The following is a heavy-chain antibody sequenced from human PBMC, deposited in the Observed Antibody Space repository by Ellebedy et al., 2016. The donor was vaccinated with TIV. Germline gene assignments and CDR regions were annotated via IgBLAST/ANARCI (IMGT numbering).Heavy chain of an antibody. D-gene: IGHD3/OR15-3a*01. CDR2: TYYRSTWST. CDR1: GDSVSSNSAA. J-gene: IGHJ4*02. Sequence: SQTLSLTCAISGDSVSSNSAAWNWIRQSPSRGLEWLGRTYYRSTWSTDYAISVNSRITITADTSKNHISLHLNSVTPEDTAMYYCAGRGTAGTGFTYWGQGTLVTVSS. CDR3: AGRGTAGTGFTY. V-gene: IGHV6-1*01.